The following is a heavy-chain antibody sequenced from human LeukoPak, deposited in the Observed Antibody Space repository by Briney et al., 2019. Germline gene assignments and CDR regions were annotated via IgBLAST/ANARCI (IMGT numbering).Heavy chain of an antibody. CDR3: ATDTVVGSFDY. CDR1: GGSISSGGYY. V-gene: IGHV4-31*03. Sequence: SETLSLTCTVSGGSISSGGYYWSWIRQHPGKGLEWIGYIYYSGSTYYNPSLKSRVTISVDTSKNQFSPKLSSVTAADTAVYYCATDTVVGSFDYWGQGTLVTVSS. D-gene: IGHD4-23*01. J-gene: IGHJ4*02. CDR2: IYYSGST.